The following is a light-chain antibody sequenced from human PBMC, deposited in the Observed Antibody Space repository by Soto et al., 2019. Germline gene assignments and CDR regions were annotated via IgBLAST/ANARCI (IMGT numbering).Light chain of an antibody. Sequence: EIVLTQSPGTLSLSPGERATLSCRASHSVNSNYLGWYQHQPGQAPRLLIYGASYSATCIPDRFTGSGSGTYFTLTISRLEPEDFAGYYGQHEDASPREFTFGPGTKGDIK. J-gene: IGKJ3*01. CDR1: HSVNSNY. CDR2: GAS. CDR3: QHEDASPREFT. V-gene: IGKV3-20*01.